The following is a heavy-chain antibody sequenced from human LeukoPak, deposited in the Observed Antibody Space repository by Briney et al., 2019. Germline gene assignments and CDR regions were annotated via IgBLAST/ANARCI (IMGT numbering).Heavy chain of an antibody. CDR1: GDSVSSNSAA. CDR3: ARIYCGGDCYLDQGGWFDP. Sequence: SQTLSLTCAISGDSVSSNSAAWNWVRQSPSRGLEWLGRTYYRSKWYNDYAVSVKSRITINPDTSKNQFSLQLSSVTAADTAVYYCARIYCGGDCYLDQGGWFDPWGQGTLVTVSS. J-gene: IGHJ5*02. CDR2: TYYRSKWYN. V-gene: IGHV6-1*01. D-gene: IGHD2-21*02.